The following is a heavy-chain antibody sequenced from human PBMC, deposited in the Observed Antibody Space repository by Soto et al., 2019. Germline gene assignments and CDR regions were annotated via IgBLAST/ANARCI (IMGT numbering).Heavy chain of an antibody. D-gene: IGHD2-2*01. Sequence: QVQLQESGPGLVKPSQTLSLTCTVSGGSISDVDYFWTWIRQPPGKGLEWLGYIYYSGSTYNNPPLNSRLAISVDTSKNQFSLKLSTATAADTAVYYCARDRVPSYAYGMDVWGQGTTVTVSS. J-gene: IGHJ6*02. V-gene: IGHV4-30-4*01. CDR3: ARDRVPSYAYGMDV. CDR1: GGSISDVDYF. CDR2: IYYSGST.